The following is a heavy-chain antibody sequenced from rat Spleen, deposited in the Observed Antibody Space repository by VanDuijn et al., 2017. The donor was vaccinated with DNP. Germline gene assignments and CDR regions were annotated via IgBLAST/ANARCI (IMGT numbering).Heavy chain of an antibody. CDR2: ISSGGST. D-gene: IGHD1-1*01. CDR1: GFSLTTFG. Sequence: QVQLKESGPDLVQPSQTLSLTCTVSGFSLTTFGVSWVRQPPGKGLEWIAAISSGGSTYKNSILKSRLSISRDTSKSQVFLKINSLQTEDTAIYYCSRAGDSGDYFDYWGQGVMVTVSS. J-gene: IGHJ2*01. V-gene: IGHV2S8*01. CDR3: SRAGDSGDYFDY.